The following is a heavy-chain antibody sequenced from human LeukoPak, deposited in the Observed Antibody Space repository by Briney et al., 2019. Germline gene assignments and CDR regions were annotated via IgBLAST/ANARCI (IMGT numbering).Heavy chain of an antibody. V-gene: IGHV3-64*01. CDR1: GFTFSSFA. CDR3: ARWGYYSNYDY. Sequence: GGSLRLSCAASGFTFSSFAMHWVRQAPGKQLEYVSAICSNGGCTYYANSVKGRFTISRDKSKNTLYLQMDSLRAEDMAVYYCARWGYYSNYDYWGQGTLVTVSS. CDR2: ICSNGGCT. D-gene: IGHD4-11*01. J-gene: IGHJ4*02.